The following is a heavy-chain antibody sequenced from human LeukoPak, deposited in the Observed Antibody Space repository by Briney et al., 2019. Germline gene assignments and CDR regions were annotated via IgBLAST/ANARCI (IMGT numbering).Heavy chain of an antibody. D-gene: IGHD2-21*02. CDR3: ARVAYCGGDCYSRFDP. V-gene: IGHV4-59*01. CDR1: GDSTTSYY. CDR2: IYHTGST. J-gene: IGHJ5*02. Sequence: PSETLSLTCTVSGDSTTSYYWNWIRQPPGKGLEWIGNIYHTGSTNYNPSLKSRVTISMDTSKNQFSLRLSSVTAADTAVYYCARVAYCGGDCYSRFDPWGQGTLVTVSS.